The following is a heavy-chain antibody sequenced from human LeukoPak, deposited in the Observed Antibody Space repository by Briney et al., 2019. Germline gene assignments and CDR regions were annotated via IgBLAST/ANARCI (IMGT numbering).Heavy chain of an antibody. V-gene: IGHV1-46*03. CDR3: ASLGDTVMESC. D-gene: IGHD5-18*01. J-gene: IGHJ4*02. Sequence: ASVKVSCKASGYTFTSYYMHWVRQAPGQGLEWMGIINPSGGSTSYAQKFQGRVNITRDTSTSTVYMELSSLRSEDTAVYYCASLGDTVMESCWGQGTLVTVSS. CDR2: INPSGGST. CDR1: GYTFTSYY.